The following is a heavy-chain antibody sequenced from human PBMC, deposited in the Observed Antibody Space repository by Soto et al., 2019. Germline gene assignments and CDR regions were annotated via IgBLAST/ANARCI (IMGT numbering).Heavy chain of an antibody. Sequence: ASVKVSCKASGYSFTKFDINWVRQAPGQGLEWMGWLNPSDGNRNFAQKFEDRVTMTTATSTNTVFLELRSLKSDDTAIYYCARDRLRGYDSSGFYSWGQGTMVTVSS. CDR2: LNPSDGNR. CDR3: ARDRLRGYDSSGFYS. CDR1: GYSFTKFD. V-gene: IGHV1-18*01. D-gene: IGHD3-22*01. J-gene: IGHJ4*02.